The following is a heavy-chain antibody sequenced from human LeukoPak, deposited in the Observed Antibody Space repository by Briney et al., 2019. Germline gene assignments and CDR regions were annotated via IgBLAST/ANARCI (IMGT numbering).Heavy chain of an antibody. V-gene: IGHV1-18*01. CDR3: ARDMAGPAAMENWFDP. D-gene: IGHD2-2*01. CDR2: ISAYNGNT. CDR1: GYTFTSYG. J-gene: IGHJ5*02. Sequence: ASVKVSCKASGYTFTSYGISWVRQAPGQGLEWMGWISAYNGNTNYAQKLQGRVTMTTDTSTSTAYMELRSLRSDDTAVYYCARDMAGPAAMENWFDPGGQGTLVTVSS.